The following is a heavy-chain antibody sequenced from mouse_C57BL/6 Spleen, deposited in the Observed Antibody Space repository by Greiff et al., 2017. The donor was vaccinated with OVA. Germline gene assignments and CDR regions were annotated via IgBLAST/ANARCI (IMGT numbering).Heavy chain of an antibody. CDR3: TTGGSSYGFAWFAY. D-gene: IGHD1-1*01. Sequence: EVKLVESGAELVRPRASVKLSCTASGFNIKDYYMHWVKQRPEQGLEWIGRIDPEDGDTEYAPKFQGKATMTADTSSNTAYLQLSSLTSEDTAVYYCTTGGSSYGFAWFAYWGQGTLVTVSA. CDR2: IDPEDGDT. J-gene: IGHJ3*01. CDR1: GFNIKDYY. V-gene: IGHV14-1*01.